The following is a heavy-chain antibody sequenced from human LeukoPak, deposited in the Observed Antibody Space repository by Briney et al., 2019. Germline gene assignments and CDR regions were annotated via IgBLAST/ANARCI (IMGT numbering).Heavy chain of an antibody. CDR1: GGSMSSGGYY. Sequence: SETLSLTCTVSGGSMSSGGYYWTWLRQPPGKGLEWIGYIYHGGSTDYNPSLKSRVTISLDRSKNQFSLNLTSVTAADTAVYYCARDGLVGDYWGQGTLVTVSS. V-gene: IGHV4-30-2*01. CDR3: ARDGLVGDY. J-gene: IGHJ4*02. CDR2: IYHGGST. D-gene: IGHD3-16*01.